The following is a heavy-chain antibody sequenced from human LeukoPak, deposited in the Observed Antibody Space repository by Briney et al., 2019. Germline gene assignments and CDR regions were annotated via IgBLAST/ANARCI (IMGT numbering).Heavy chain of an antibody. CDR1: GFTFTSYA. V-gene: IGHV1-3*01. D-gene: IGHD3-3*01. CDR3: ARDRAVLRFLEWLRPRESFDI. J-gene: IGHJ3*02. CDR2: INAGNGNT. Sequence: GGSLRLSCAASGFTFTSYAMHWVRQAPGQRLEWMGWINAGNGNTKYSQKFQGRVTITRDTSASTAYMELSSLRSEDTAVYYCARDRAVLRFLEWLRPRESFDIWGQGTMVTVSS.